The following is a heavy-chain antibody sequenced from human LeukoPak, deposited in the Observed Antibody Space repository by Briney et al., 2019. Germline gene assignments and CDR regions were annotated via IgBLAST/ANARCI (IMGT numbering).Heavy chain of an antibody. CDR1: GFTFSNYG. CDR3: AKGHYYNILTGYYVTRGLDY. J-gene: IGHJ4*02. V-gene: IGHV3-30*02. CDR2: IRYDASND. D-gene: IGHD3-9*01. Sequence: GGSLRLSCAASGFTFSNYGMHWVRQAPGKGLEWVAYIRYDASNDYYADSVKGRFTISRDDSKNTLYLQMNSLRAEDTAVYYCAKGHYYNILTGYYVTRGLDYWGQGTLVTVSS.